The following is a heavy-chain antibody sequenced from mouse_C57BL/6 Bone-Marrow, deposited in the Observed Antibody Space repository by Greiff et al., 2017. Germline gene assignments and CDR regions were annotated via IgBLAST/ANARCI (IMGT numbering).Heavy chain of an antibody. Sequence: QVQLQQPGAELVMPGASVKLSCKASGYTFTSYWMHWVKQRPGQGLEWIGEIDPSDSYTNYNQKFKGKSTLTVDKSSSTAYMQLSSLTSEDSAVYYSARKPFITTVVPFDVWGTGTTVTVSS. D-gene: IGHD1-1*01. CDR1: GYTFTSYW. J-gene: IGHJ1*03. V-gene: IGHV1-69*01. CDR2: IDPSDSYT. CDR3: ARKPFITTVVPFDV.